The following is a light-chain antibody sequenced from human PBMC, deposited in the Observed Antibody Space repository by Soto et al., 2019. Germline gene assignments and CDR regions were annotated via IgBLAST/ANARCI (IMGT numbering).Light chain of an antibody. CDR1: SSNIGINT. CDR3: AAWDDSLNGYV. V-gene: IGLV1-44*01. J-gene: IGLJ1*01. Sequence: QSVLTQPPSASGTPGQRVTISCSGSSSNIGINTVNWYQQLPGTAPKLLIYSNNQRPSGVPDRFSGSKSGTSASLAVSGLQSEDEADCYCAAWDDSLNGYVFGTGTKLTVL. CDR2: SNN.